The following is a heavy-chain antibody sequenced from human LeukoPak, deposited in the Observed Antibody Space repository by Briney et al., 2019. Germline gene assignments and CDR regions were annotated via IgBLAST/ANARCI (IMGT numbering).Heavy chain of an antibody. D-gene: IGHD2-15*01. CDR1: GYTFTSLD. J-gene: IGHJ4*02. V-gene: IGHV1-8*03. Sequence: GASVKVSCKTSGYTFTSLDINWVRQATGQGLEWMGWINPNSGNRGYAQQFQGRVTITRDTSIRTAYMELTNLRSEDTAAYYCARADGSPDYWGQGTLVTVSS. CDR3: ARADGSPDY. CDR2: INPNSGNR.